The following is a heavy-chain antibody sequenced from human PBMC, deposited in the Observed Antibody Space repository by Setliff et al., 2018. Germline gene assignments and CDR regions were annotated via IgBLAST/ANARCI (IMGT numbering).Heavy chain of an antibody. V-gene: IGHV3-23*01. J-gene: IGHJ4*02. CDR2: IGDSGNSA. Sequence: GGSLRLSCTASGFTFSSYAMSWVRQAPGKGLEWVSSIGDSGNSAYYADSVKGRFTISRDNSKNTVYVQMNSLRAKDTAVYYCAKDGGGTYYSRSDYWGQGTLVTVSS. CDR1: GFTFSSYA. CDR3: AKDGGGTYYSRSDY. D-gene: IGHD1-26*01.